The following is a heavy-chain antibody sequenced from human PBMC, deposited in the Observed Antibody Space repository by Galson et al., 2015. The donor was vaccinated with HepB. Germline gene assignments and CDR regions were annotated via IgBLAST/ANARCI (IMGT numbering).Heavy chain of an antibody. CDR3: ARDPAAPLDGFGVVTVNWFDP. Sequence: SVKVSCKASGGTFSSYAISWVRQAPGQGLEWMGGIIPIFGTANYAQKFQGRVTITADESTSTAYMELSSLRSEDTAVYYCARDPAAPLDGFGVVTVNWFDPWGQGTLVTVSS. CDR1: GGTFSSYA. CDR2: IIPIFGTA. D-gene: IGHD3-3*01. J-gene: IGHJ5*02. V-gene: IGHV1-69*13.